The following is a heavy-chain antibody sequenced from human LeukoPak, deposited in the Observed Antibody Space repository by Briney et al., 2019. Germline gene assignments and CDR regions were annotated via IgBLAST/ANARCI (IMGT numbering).Heavy chain of an antibody. Sequence: PGGSPRLSCAASGFTFSSYSMNWVRQAPGKGLEWVSSISSSSSYIYYADSVKGRFTISRDNAKNSLYLQMNSLRAEDTAVYYCARDRDSGSYNNWFDPWGQGTLVTVSS. D-gene: IGHD1-26*01. CDR1: GFTFSSYS. CDR2: ISSSSSYI. J-gene: IGHJ5*02. CDR3: ARDRDSGSYNNWFDP. V-gene: IGHV3-21*01.